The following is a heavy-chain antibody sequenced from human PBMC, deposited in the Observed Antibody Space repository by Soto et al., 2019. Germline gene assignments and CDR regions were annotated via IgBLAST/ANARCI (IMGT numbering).Heavy chain of an antibody. V-gene: IGHV1-3*01. Sequence: ASVKVSCKASGYTFTSYAMHWVRQAPGQRLEWMGWINAGNGNTKYPQKFQGRVTITRDTSASTAYMELSSLRSEDTAVYYCARDHTIFGVVPNWFDPWGQGTLVTVSS. CDR1: GYTFTSYA. CDR2: INAGNGNT. J-gene: IGHJ5*02. D-gene: IGHD3-3*01. CDR3: ARDHTIFGVVPNWFDP.